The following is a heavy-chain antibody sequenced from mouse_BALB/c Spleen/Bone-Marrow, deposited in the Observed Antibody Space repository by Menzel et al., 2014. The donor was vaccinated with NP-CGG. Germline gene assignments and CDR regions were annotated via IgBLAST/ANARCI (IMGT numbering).Heavy chain of an antibody. D-gene: IGHD2-1*01. CDR2: ISYSGTT. CDR3: ARWDFGKHYAMDY. J-gene: IGHJ4*01. Sequence: VQLQQSGPSVVKPSQTLSLTCSVTGDSITSGFWNWIRKFPGNKLEYMGYISYSGTTYYNPSLKSRISFTRDTSKNQYYLQLISVTTEDTATYFCARWDFGKHYAMDYWGQGTSVTVSS. CDR1: GDSITSGF. V-gene: IGHV3-8*02.